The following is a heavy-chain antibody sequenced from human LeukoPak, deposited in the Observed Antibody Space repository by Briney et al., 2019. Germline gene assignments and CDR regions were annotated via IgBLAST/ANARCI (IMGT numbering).Heavy chain of an antibody. CDR1: GYTFGGYG. CDR3: ARDSPDGSGTYYNDSPDY. D-gene: IGHD3-10*01. Sequence: ATVKVSCKASGYTFGGYGISWVRRAPGQGLEWMGWISAYNGNTNYRQKLQGRVTMSTDTSTSTAYMDLRSLTSDDTAIYYCARDSPDGSGTYYNDSPDYWGQGTLVTVS. CDR2: ISAYNGNT. J-gene: IGHJ4*02. V-gene: IGHV1-18*01.